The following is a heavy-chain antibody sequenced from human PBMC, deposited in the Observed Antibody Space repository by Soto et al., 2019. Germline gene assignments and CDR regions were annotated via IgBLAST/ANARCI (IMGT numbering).Heavy chain of an antibody. CDR1: GGAFSSYA. D-gene: IGHD3-22*01. Sequence: ASVKVSCKASGGAFSSYAISWVRQAPGQGLEWMGGIIPIFGTANYAQKFQGRVTITADKSTSTAYMELSSLRSEDTAVYYCARDLNFGYDSSGYYSYYYGMDVWGQGTTVTVSS. CDR2: IIPIFGTA. J-gene: IGHJ6*02. V-gene: IGHV1-69*06. CDR3: ARDLNFGYDSSGYYSYYYGMDV.